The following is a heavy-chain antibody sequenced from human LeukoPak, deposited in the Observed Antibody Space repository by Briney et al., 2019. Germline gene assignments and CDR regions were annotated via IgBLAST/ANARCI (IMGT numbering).Heavy chain of an antibody. CDR2: MNPNSGNP. CDR3: AQEAGGQQLVYAFDI. J-gene: IGHJ3*02. D-gene: IGHD6-13*01. CDR1: GYIFSDFD. V-gene: IGHV1-8*03. Sequence: ASVKVSCKASGYIFSDFDINWVRQASGQGLEWVAWMNPNSGNPAYAQEFQGRATVSGNISISTAYLELRSLKAEDTAVYYCAQEAGGQQLVYAFDIWGQGTMVTVSS.